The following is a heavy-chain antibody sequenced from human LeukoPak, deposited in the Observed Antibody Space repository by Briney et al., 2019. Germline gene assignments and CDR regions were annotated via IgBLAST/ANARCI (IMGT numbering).Heavy chain of an antibody. J-gene: IGHJ5*02. V-gene: IGHV3-30*02. Sequence: GGSLRLSCAGSGFSFSSYGMHWVRQTPGKGLEWVAFIESDESISQYADLVKGRFTISRDNSKNMLYLQMNSLRTEDTAMYYCTKNTGRREGWFDPWGQGTLVTVSS. CDR3: TKNTGRREGWFDP. D-gene: IGHD1-26*01. CDR1: GFSFSSYG. CDR2: IESDESIS.